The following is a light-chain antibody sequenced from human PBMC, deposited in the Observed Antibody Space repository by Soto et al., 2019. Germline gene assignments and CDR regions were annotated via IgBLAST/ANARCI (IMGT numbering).Light chain of an antibody. CDR3: QQYNSYWG. J-gene: IGKJ1*01. V-gene: IGKV1-5*03. Sequence: DIQMTQSPSTLSASVGDRVTITCRASQSISSWLAWYQQKPGKAPKLLIYKASSLESGVPSRFSGSGYGTEFTLTISSLQPDDFATYYCQQYNSYWGFGQGTKVDI. CDR2: KAS. CDR1: QSISSW.